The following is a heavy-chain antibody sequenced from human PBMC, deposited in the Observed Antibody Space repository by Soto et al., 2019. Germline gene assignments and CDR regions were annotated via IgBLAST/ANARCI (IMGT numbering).Heavy chain of an antibody. CDR3: SARAYDTNGYYRFDP. V-gene: IGHV4-34*01. CDR2: INHSGRV. Sequence: SETLSLTCAVYGGSSSGHSWTWIRQSPGKGLEWIGDINHSGRVNYSPSLKSRVTISLDTSKNPFSLTLSAVTAADTAMYYCSARAYDTNGYYRFDPWGQGTLVTVSS. D-gene: IGHD3-22*01. CDR1: GGSSSGHS. J-gene: IGHJ5*01.